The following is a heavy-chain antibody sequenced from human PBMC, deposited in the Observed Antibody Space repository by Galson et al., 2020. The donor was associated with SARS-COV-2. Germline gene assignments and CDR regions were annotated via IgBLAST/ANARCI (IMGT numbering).Heavy chain of an antibody. J-gene: IGHJ5*02. CDR1: GFTFKSHW. D-gene: IGHD3-3*01. V-gene: IGHV3-74*01. CDR3: ATSFPYLGGQFLEWPPNWFDP. CDR2: ISSDGYSQ. Sequence: GESLEISCATSGFTFKSHWMHWVRQAPGKGLVWVSRISSDGYSQSYADSVKGRFIISRDNTKNTLYLQMNSLSAEDTAVYYCATSFPYLGGQFLEWPPNWFDPWGQGTLVTVSS.